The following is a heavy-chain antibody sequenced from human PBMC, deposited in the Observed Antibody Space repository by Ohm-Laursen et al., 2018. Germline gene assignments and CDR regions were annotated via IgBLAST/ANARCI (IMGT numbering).Heavy chain of an antibody. D-gene: IGHD3-16*01. J-gene: IGHJ4*02. Sequence: SLRLSCTASGFTFSSYEMNWVRQAPGKGLEWVSGISWNNGYIGYADSVKGRFTISRDNAKNPLYLQMNSLRAEDTALYYCAKVEGYAGAHWGQGTLVTVSS. CDR3: AKVEGYAGAH. V-gene: IGHV3-9*01. CDR2: ISWNNGYI. CDR1: GFTFSSYE.